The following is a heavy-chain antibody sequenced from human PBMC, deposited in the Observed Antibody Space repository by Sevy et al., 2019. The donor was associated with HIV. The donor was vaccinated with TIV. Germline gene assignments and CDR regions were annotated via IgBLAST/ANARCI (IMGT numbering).Heavy chain of an antibody. CDR2: ISDGGGNT. D-gene: IGHD1-26*01. Sequence: GGSLRLSCAASGLTLRNCGMTWVRQAPGKGLEWVSTISDGGGNTYYADSVKGRFTISRDSSKNTLDLQMNSLRAGDTSVYYCSGRRGGPYYFDYWGQGMLVTVSS. V-gene: IGHV3-23*01. CDR3: SGRRGGPYYFDY. CDR1: GLTLRNCG. J-gene: IGHJ4*02.